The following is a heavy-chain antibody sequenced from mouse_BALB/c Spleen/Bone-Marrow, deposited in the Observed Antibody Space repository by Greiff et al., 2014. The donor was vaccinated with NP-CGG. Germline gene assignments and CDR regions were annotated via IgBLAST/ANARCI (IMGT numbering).Heavy chain of an antibody. V-gene: IGHV1S29*02. CDR3: ARGGLLSWFPY. J-gene: IGHJ3*01. CDR1: GSTFTDYN. CDR2: VYPYNGDT. Sequence: EVQRVESGPELVKPGASVKISCKASGSTFTDYNIHWVKQSHGKSLDWIGHVYPYNGDTGYSQKFGSRATLTVDNSSTTAYMKLRGLTSEDSAVYYCARGGLLSWFPYWGQGTLVTVSA. D-gene: IGHD2-3*01.